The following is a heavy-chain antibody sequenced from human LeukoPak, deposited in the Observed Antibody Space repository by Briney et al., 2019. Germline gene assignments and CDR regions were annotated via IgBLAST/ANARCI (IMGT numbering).Heavy chain of an antibody. CDR2: INHSGST. Sequence: SETLSLTCAVYGGSFSGYYWSWIRQPPGKGLEWIGEINHSGSTNYNPSLKSRVTISVDTSKNQFSLKLSSVTAADTAVYYCARGGSKGPEPQAKYYYGSGRDIDYWGQGTLVTVSS. V-gene: IGHV4-34*01. CDR1: GGSFSGYY. CDR3: ARGGSKGPEPQAKYYYGSGRDIDY. D-gene: IGHD3-10*01. J-gene: IGHJ4*02.